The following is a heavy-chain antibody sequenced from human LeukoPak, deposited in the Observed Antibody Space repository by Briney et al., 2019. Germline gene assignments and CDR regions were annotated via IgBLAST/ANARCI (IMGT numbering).Heavy chain of an antibody. CDR2: IYYSGST. CDR3: ARLRDILTGYPDY. J-gene: IGHJ4*02. D-gene: IGHD3-9*01. Sequence: SETLSLTCTVSGDSISSSNCYWGWIRQPPGKGLEWIGNIYYSGSTYYNPSLKSRVTISVDTSKNQFSLKLSSVTAADTAVYYCARLRDILTGYPDYWGQGTLVTVSS. V-gene: IGHV4-39*01. CDR1: GDSISSSNCY.